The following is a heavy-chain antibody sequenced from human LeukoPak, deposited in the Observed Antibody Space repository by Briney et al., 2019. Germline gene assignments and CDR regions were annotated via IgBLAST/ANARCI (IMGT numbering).Heavy chain of an antibody. J-gene: IGHJ5*02. D-gene: IGHD1-26*01. Sequence: PSETLSLTCTVSGGSISSGDYYWSWIRQPPGKGLEWIGYIYYSGSTYYNPSLKSRVTISVDTAKNQFSLKLSSVTAADTAVYYCARHEYSGSYYGLSWFDPWGPGTLVTVSS. CDR3: ARHEYSGSYYGLSWFDP. CDR1: GGSISSGDYY. V-gene: IGHV4-30-4*08. CDR2: IYYSGST.